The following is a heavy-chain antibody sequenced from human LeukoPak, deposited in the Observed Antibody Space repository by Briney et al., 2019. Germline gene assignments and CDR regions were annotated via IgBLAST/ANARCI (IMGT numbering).Heavy chain of an antibody. Sequence: PGGSLRLSCAASGFTFSNYWMSWVRQAPGKGLEWVAHIWPLGNEKRYVDSVKGRFTISRDNSKNTMYLQMNSLRAEDTAVYYCAKDRPHCSGGSCYGGVFVGYFDYWGQGTLVTVSS. V-gene: IGHV3-7*03. CDR2: IWPLGNEK. J-gene: IGHJ4*02. CDR1: GFTFSNYW. CDR3: AKDRPHCSGGSCYGGVFVGYFDY. D-gene: IGHD2-15*01.